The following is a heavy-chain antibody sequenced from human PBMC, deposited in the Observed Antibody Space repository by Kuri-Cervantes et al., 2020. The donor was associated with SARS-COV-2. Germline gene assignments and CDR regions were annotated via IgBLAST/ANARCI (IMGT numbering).Heavy chain of an antibody. V-gene: IGHV1-3*01. CDR2: INAGNDDT. Sequence: ASVKVSCKASGYTFTGYYMHWVRQAPGQGLEWLGWINAGNDDTQSSQKFQGRVTITRDTSADTAYMELSNLRSEDTAIYYCAKGHHSGAWRTDSWGQGTLVTVSS. CDR1: GYTFTGYY. CDR3: AKGHHSGAWRTDS. D-gene: IGHD3-10*01. J-gene: IGHJ4*02.